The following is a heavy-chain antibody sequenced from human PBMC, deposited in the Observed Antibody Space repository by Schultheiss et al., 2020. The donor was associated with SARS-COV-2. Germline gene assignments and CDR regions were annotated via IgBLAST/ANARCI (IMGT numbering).Heavy chain of an antibody. D-gene: IGHD3-3*01. CDR1: GFTFSSYS. CDR3: AKVPIYDFWSGYYYYYYYGMDV. J-gene: IGHJ6*02. V-gene: IGHV3-23*01. CDR2: ISGSGGST. Sequence: GGSLRLSCAASGFTFSSYSMNWVRQAPGKGLEWVSAISGSGGSTYYADSVKGRFTISRDNSKNTLYLQMNSLRAEDTAVYYCAKVPIYDFWSGYYYYYYYGMDVWGQGTTVTVSS.